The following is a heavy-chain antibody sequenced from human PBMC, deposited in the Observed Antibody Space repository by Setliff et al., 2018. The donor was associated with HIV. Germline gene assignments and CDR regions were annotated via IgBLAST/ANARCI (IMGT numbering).Heavy chain of an antibody. V-gene: IGHV3-48*01. Sequence: PGGSLRLSCAASGFTFSSYSMNWVRQAPGKGLEWVSYINPAGITMYYADSVRGRFTISRDNAQSSLYLQINSLRAEDTAFYYCARVRNPTVHTMYFDSWGQGTLVTVSS. CDR1: GFTFSSYS. D-gene: IGHD4-4*01. J-gene: IGHJ4*02. CDR3: ARVRNPTVHTMYFDS. CDR2: INPAGITM.